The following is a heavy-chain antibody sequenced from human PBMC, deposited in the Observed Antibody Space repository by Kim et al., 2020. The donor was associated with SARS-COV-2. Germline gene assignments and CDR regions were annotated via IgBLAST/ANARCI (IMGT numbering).Heavy chain of an antibody. J-gene: IGHJ4*02. CDR3: AREVGATRGLLDY. CDR1: GFTFSSYA. Sequence: GGSLRLSCAASGFTFSSYAMHRVRQAPGKGLEWVAVISYDGSNKYYADSVKGRFTIPRDNSKNTLYLQMNSLRAEDTAVYYCAREVGATRGLLDYWGQGTLVTVSS. D-gene: IGHD1-26*01. CDR2: ISYDGSNK. V-gene: IGHV3-30*04.